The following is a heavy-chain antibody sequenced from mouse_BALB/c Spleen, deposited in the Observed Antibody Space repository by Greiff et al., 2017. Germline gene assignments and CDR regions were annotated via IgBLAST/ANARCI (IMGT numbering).Heavy chain of an antibody. CDR2: IYPSDSYT. Sequence: VQLQQPGAELVRPGASVKLSCKASGYTFTSYWINWVKQRPGQGLEWIGNIYPSDSYTNYNQKFKDKATLTVDKSSSTAYMQLSSPTSEDSAVYYSTKYYGSSYAMDYWGQGTSVTVSS. V-gene: IGHV1-69*02. CDR1: GYTFTSYW. CDR3: TKYYGSSYAMDY. D-gene: IGHD1-1*01. J-gene: IGHJ4*01.